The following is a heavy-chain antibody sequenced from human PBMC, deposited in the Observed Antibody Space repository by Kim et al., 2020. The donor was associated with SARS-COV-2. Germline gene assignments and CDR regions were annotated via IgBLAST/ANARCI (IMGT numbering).Heavy chain of an antibody. V-gene: IGHV3-9*01. Sequence: GGSLRLSCAASGFTFDDYAMHWVRQAPGKGLEWVSGISWNSGSIGYADSVKGRFTISRDNAKNSLYLQMNSLRAEDTALYYCAKATRGGQWLVRGVFRYYFDYWGQGTLVTVSS. J-gene: IGHJ4*02. CDR3: AKATRGGQWLVRGVFRYYFDY. CDR2: ISWNSGSI. D-gene: IGHD6-19*01. CDR1: GFTFDDYA.